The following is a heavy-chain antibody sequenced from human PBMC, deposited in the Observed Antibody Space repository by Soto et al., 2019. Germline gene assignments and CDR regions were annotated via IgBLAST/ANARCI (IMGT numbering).Heavy chain of an antibody. CDR3: AKVPTGGWQQPVLTPDY. D-gene: IGHD6-13*01. CDR1: GFTFSNDN. V-gene: IGHV3-48*01. CDR2: ISSNGSTT. Sequence: GGSLRLSCAASGFTFSNDNMNWVRQAPGKGLEWVAYISSNGSTTYYADSVKGRFTISRDNSKNTLYLQMNSLRAEDTAVYYCAKVPTGGWQQPVLTPDYWGQGTLVTVSS. J-gene: IGHJ4*02.